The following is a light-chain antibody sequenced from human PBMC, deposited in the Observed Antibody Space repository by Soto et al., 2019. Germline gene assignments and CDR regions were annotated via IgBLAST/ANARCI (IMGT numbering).Light chain of an antibody. J-gene: IGKJ4*01. Sequence: DIQMTQSSSSLSASIGDRVIITCRASQSIGNYVNWYQQKLGKAPKLLIYAASSLQSGVPSRFGGSGSGTGFTLTISSLQPEDSATYYCQESNSVPFTFGGGTKLEIK. V-gene: IGKV1-39*01. CDR2: AAS. CDR1: QSIGNY. CDR3: QESNSVPFT.